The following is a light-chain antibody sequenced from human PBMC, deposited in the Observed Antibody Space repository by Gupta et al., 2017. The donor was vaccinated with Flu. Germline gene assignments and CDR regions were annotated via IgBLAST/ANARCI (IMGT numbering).Light chain of an antibody. CDR3: HQYYSSSRT. V-gene: IGKV4-1*01. CDR1: QSVLYTADNRNY. Sequence: GQSRQSVLYTADNRNYLAWFQQMPGQPPKLLISWASIREAGVPDRFSGSGSGTDFTLTISSLQAEDVAVYYCHQYYSSSRTFGGETKVEIK. J-gene: IGKJ4*01. CDR2: WAS.